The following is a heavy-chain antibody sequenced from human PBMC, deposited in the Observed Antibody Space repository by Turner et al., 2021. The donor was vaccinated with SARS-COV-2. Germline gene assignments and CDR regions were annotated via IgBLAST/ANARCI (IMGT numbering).Heavy chain of an antibody. Sequence: QVQLVQSGAEVKKPGSSVKVSCKASGGTFSSYAISWVRQAPGQGLEWMGGIIPIFGTANYAQKFQGRVTITADESTSTAYMELSSLKSEDTAVYYCAQKTTNCGGGTCHEYFDYWGQGTLVTVSS. CDR3: AQKTTNCGGGTCHEYFDY. J-gene: IGHJ4*02. CDR1: GGTFSSYA. V-gene: IGHV1-69*01. D-gene: IGHD2-15*01. CDR2: IIPIFGTA.